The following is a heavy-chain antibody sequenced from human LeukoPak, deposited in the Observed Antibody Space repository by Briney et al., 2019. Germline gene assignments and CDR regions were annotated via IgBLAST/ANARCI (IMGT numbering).Heavy chain of an antibody. CDR1: GLTVSSNY. J-gene: IGHJ4*02. CDR2: MHSSGTT. D-gene: IGHD3-22*01. Sequence: PGGSLRLSCVASGLTVSSNYMSWVRQAPGKGLEWVSVMHSSGTTYYADSVRGRFTISRDNSKNTLYLQMNSLRAEDTAVYYCAGEGSSGYYYTFDYWGQGTLVTVSS. CDR3: AGEGSSGYYYTFDY. V-gene: IGHV3-66*01.